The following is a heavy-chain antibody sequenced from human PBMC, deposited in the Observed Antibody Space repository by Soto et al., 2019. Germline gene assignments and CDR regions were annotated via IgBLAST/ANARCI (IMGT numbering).Heavy chain of an antibody. D-gene: IGHD3-9*01. CDR3: ARVHTLTGPPDYYYGMDV. Sequence: QVQLQESGPGLVKPSETLSLTCTVSGGSISSYYWSWIRQPAGKGLEWIGRIYTSGSTNYNPSLKSRVTMSVDTSKNQFSLKLSSVTAADTAVYYCARVHTLTGPPDYYYGMDVWGQGTTVTVSS. CDR2: IYTSGST. J-gene: IGHJ6*02. CDR1: GGSISSYY. V-gene: IGHV4-4*07.